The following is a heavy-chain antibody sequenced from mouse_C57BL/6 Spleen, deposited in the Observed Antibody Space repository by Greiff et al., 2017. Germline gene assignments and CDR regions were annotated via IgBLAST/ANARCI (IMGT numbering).Heavy chain of an antibody. J-gene: IGHJ2*01. Sequence: VQLQQSGAELVRPGASVTLSCQASGYTFNDYEMHWVKQTPVHGLEWIGAIDPETGGTAYNQKFKGKAILTADKSSSTAYMELRSLTSEDAAVDYCTSPPYYYGISLDYWGQGTTLTVSS. CDR1: GYTFNDYE. CDR3: TSPPYYYGISLDY. V-gene: IGHV1-15*01. D-gene: IGHD1-1*01. CDR2: IDPETGGT.